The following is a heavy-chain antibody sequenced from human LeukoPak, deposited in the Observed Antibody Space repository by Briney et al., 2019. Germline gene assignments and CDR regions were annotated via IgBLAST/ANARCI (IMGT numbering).Heavy chain of an antibody. Sequence: VASVKVSCKASGGTFSSYAISWVRQAPGQGLEWMGGIIPIFGTANYAQKFQGRVTITADESTSTAYMELSSLKSDDTAVYYCARVGYCSRGVCYNYDYWGQGTQVTVSS. CDR1: GGTFSSYA. V-gene: IGHV1-69*13. D-gene: IGHD2-8*01. CDR2: IIPIFGTA. J-gene: IGHJ4*02. CDR3: ARVGYCSRGVCYNYDY.